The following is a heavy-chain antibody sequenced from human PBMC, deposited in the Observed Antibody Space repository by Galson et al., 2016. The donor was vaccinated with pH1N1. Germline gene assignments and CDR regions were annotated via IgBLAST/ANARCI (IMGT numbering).Heavy chain of an antibody. CDR1: GYNFTNYW. CDR3: ARLDRYCSGGSCFSFWFDP. CDR2: VYPGDSDI. Sequence: QSGAEVTKPGESLKISCKGSGYNFTNYWIGWVRQMPGKGLEWMGIVYPGDSDIKYSPSFRGQVTISADKSISTPYLQWSGLRASDTATSWCARLDRYCSGGSCFSFWFDPWGQGTLVTVSS. D-gene: IGHD2-15*01. J-gene: IGHJ5*02. V-gene: IGHV5-51*01.